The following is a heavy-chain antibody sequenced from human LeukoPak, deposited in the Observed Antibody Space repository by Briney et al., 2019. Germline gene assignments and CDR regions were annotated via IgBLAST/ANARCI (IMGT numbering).Heavy chain of an antibody. CDR3: ARDLLTGDYFDY. D-gene: IGHD3-9*01. J-gene: IGHJ4*02. CDR1: GGTFSSYA. CDR2: INAGNGNT. V-gene: IGHV1-3*01. Sequence: GASVKVSCKASGGTFSSYAMHWVRQAPGQRLEWMGWINAGNGNTKYSQKFQGRVTITRDTSASTAYMELSSLRSEDTAVYYCARDLLTGDYFDYWGQGTLVTVSS.